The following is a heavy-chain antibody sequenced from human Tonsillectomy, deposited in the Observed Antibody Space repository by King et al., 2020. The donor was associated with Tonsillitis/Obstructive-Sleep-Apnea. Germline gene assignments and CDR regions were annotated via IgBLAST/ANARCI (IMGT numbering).Heavy chain of an antibody. CDR3: ARPTNYYYYMDV. V-gene: IGHV4-59*08. Sequence: QLQESGPGLVKPSETLSLTCTVSGGSISSYYWSWIRQPPGNGLEWIGYIYYSGSTNYNPSLKSRVTISVDTSKNQFSLKLSSVTAADTAVYYCARPTNYYYYMDVWGKGTTVTVSS. CDR1: GGSISSYY. J-gene: IGHJ6*03. CDR2: IYYSGST.